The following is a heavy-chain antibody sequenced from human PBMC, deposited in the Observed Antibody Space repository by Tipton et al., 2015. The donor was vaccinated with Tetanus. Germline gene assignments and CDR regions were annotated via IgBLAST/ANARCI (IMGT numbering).Heavy chain of an antibody. CDR3: TRGEWQQPLLLAY. CDR1: GYTFTSYD. J-gene: IGHJ4*02. Sequence: QSGPEVKKPGASVKVSCKASGYTFTSYDINWVRQATGQGLEWMGWMNPNSGNTGFAQNFQGRVTMTRNTSISTAYMELSSLNAEDTAVYYCTRGEWQQPLLLAYWGQRALVTVSS. CDR2: MNPNSGNT. D-gene: IGHD3-3*01. V-gene: IGHV1-8*01.